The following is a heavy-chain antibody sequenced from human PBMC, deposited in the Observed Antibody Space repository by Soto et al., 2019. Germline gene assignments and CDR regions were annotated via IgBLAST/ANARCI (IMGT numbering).Heavy chain of an antibody. J-gene: IGHJ4*02. CDR2: INHNGST. CDR1: GGSFSGYY. CDR3: QAAGHDFDY. D-gene: IGHD6-13*01. Sequence: SETLSLTCAVYGGSFSGYYWSWIRQPPGKGLEWIGEINHNGSTNYNPSLKSRVTISVDTSKNQFSLKLSSVTAADTAVYYCQAAGHDFDYWGQGTLVTVSS. V-gene: IGHV4-34*01.